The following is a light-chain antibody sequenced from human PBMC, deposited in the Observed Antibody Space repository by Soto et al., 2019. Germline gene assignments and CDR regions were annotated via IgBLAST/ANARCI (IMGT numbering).Light chain of an antibody. CDR3: QQTNDFPLT. CDR2: AAS. V-gene: IGKV1-12*01. Sequence: DIQLTQSPSSVSASVGDRVTITCRASQGISDWLARYQQKPGKVPKLLIFAASSLPSGVPSRFSGSGSGADFTLTISSLQPEDFATYFCQQTNDFPLTFGGGTKVEI. J-gene: IGKJ4*01. CDR1: QGISDW.